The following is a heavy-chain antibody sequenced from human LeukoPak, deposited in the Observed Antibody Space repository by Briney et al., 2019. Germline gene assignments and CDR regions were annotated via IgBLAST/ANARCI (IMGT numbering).Heavy chain of an antibody. D-gene: IGHD5-18*01. CDR3: ARGPLAPLQLWPQLGMDV. J-gene: IGHJ6*02. V-gene: IGHV1-2*02. CDR2: INPNSGGT. CDR1: GYTFTGYY. Sequence: GASVKVSCRASGYTFTGYYMHWVRQAPGQGLEWMGWINPNSGGTNYAQKFQGRVTMTRDTSISTAYMELSRLRSDDTAVYYCARGPLAPLQLWPQLGMDVWGQGTTVTVSS.